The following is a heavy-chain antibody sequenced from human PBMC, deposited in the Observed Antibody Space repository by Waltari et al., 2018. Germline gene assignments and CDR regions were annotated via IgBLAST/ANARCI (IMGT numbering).Heavy chain of an antibody. V-gene: IGHV4-39*01. J-gene: IGHJ4*02. CDR3: ARVTGSSYGPYFEN. D-gene: IGHD6-6*01. CDR2: IYYAEST. Sequence: QLQLQESGPGLVKPSETLSLRCSVSGGSLSSSSDYWGWIRLPPGKGLEWLGTIYYAESTYSNPSLKSRLTMSADTSKNQFFLNLTSVTAADTAVYYCARVTGSSYGPYFENWGQGTLVTVSS. CDR1: GGSLSSSSDY.